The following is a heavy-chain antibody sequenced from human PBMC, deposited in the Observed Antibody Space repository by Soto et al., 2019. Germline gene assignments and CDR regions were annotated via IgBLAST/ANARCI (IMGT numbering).Heavy chain of an antibody. CDR3: ARVMDTVWYYGMDV. CDR1: GYTFTSYD. D-gene: IGHD5-18*01. Sequence: QVPLVQSGAEVKKPGASVKVSCKASGYTFTSYDINWVRQATGQGLEWMGWMNPNSGNTGYAQKFQGRVTMTRNTSISTAYMELSSLRSEDTAVYYCARVMDTVWYYGMDVWGQGTTVTVSS. CDR2: MNPNSGNT. J-gene: IGHJ6*02. V-gene: IGHV1-8*01.